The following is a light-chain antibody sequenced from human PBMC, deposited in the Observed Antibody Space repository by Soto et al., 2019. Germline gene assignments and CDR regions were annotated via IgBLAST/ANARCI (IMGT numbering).Light chain of an antibody. J-gene: IGKJ3*01. CDR2: LGS. CDR1: QSLSHSNGYNY. V-gene: IGKV2-28*01. CDR3: VQALQTPFT. Sequence: DIVMTQSPLSLPVTPGEPASISCRSSQSLSHSNGYNYLDWYLQKPGQSPQLMIYLGSNRASGVLDRFSGSGSGTDFTLKISRVEAEDVGVYYCVQALQTPFTFGTGTKLDIK.